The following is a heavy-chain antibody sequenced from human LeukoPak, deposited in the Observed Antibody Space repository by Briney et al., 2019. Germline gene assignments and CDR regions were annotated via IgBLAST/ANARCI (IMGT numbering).Heavy chain of an antibody. V-gene: IGHV1-18*01. Sequence: ASVKVSCKASGYTFTSYGISWVRQAPGQGLEWMGWISAYNGNTNYAQKFQGRVSMTTDTSTSTAYMELRSLRSDDTAVYYCARARGDYDILTWPGDWGQGTLVTVSS. J-gene: IGHJ4*02. CDR1: GYTFTSYG. CDR3: ARARGDYDILTWPGD. D-gene: IGHD3-9*01. CDR2: ISAYNGNT.